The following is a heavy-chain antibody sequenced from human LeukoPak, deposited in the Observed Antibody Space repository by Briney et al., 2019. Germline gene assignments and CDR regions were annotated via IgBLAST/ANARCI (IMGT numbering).Heavy chain of an antibody. CDR3: AREGVSYGRLDY. V-gene: IGHV4-61*02. CDR2: IYTSGST. J-gene: IGHJ4*02. D-gene: IGHD5-18*01. Sequence: PSQTLSLTCTVSGGSISSGSYYWSWIRQPAGKGLEWIGRIYTSGSTNYNPSLKSRVTISVDTSKNQFSLKLSSVAAADTAVYYCAREGVSYGRLDYWGQGTLVTVS. CDR1: GGSISSGSYY.